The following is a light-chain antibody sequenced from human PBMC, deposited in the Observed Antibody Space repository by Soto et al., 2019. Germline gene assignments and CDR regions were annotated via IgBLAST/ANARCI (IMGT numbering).Light chain of an antibody. CDR2: GAS. V-gene: IGKV3D-15*01. CDR3: QQYDDWPIT. Sequence: EIVFTQSPCTLSFSPGERATLSCRAGQSVLSNYVAWYQHKPGQAPRLLIFGASTTATGIPARFSGSGPGTEFTLTISSLQSEDFAVYFCQQYDDWPITFGQGTRLEI. CDR1: QSVLSN. J-gene: IGKJ5*01.